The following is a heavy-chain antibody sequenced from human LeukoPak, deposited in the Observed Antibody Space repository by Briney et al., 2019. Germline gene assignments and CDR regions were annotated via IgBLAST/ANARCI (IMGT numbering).Heavy chain of an antibody. CDR2: IYYSGST. J-gene: IGHJ4*02. CDR3: ARRWTSGFLKPDY. V-gene: IGHV4-39*01. Sequence: TSQTLSLTCTVAGGSITSSSYYWGWLRQPPGKGLEWIGSIYYSGSTYYNPSLKSRVTISVDTSKNQFSLKLSSVTSADTAMYYCARRWTSGFLKPDYWGQGTLVTVSS. CDR1: GGSITSSSYY. D-gene: IGHD2/OR15-2a*01.